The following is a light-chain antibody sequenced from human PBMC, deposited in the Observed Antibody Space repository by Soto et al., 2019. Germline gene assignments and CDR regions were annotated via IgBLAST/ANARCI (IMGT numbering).Light chain of an antibody. CDR3: TSYTTSFTYV. J-gene: IGLJ1*01. V-gene: IGLV2-14*03. CDR1: SREVDGYNF. CDR2: DVS. Sequence: QSVLTQPASVSGSPGQSIPISCTGTSREVDGYNFVSWYQHHPGKAPKLIIYDVSNRPSGVSSRFSGFKSGNTASLTVSGLQAEDEADYYCTSYTTSFTYVFGTGTKVTVL.